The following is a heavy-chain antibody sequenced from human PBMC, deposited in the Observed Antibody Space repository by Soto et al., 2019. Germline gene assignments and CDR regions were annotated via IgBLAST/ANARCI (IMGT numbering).Heavy chain of an antibody. CDR3: ARELGYCSGGSCYMDGAFDF. CDR1: GYSFTSYW. D-gene: IGHD2-15*01. V-gene: IGHV5-51*01. Sequence: PGESLKISCKGSGYSFTSYWISWVRQMPGKGLEWMGIIYPGDSDSRYSPSFQGQVSISVDKSISTAYLQWSSLKASDTAMYYCARELGYCSGGSCYMDGAFDFWGQGTMVTVSS. J-gene: IGHJ3*01. CDR2: IYPGDSDS.